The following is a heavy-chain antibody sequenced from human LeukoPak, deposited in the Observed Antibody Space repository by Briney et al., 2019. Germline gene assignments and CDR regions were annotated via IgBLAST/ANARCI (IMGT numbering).Heavy chain of an antibody. J-gene: IGHJ4*02. CDR3: ATSGYSSGWYGY. V-gene: IGHV1-69*06. CDR1: GGTFSSYA. D-gene: IGHD6-19*01. Sequence: ASVKVSSKASGGTFSSYAISWVRQAPGQGLEWMGGIIPIFGTANYAQKFQGRVTITADKSTSTAYMELSSLRSEDTAVYYCATSGYSSGWYGYWGQGTLVTVSS. CDR2: IIPIFGTA.